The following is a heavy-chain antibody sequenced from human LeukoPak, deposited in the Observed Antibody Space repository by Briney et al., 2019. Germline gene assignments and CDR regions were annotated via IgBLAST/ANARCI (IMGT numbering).Heavy chain of an antibody. CDR3: ARGRFIVVVPAAGGPLGY. CDR2: IDPSGGST. V-gene: IGHV1-46*01. D-gene: IGHD2-2*01. J-gene: IGHJ4*02. CDR1: GYTFTSYY. Sequence: ASVKVSCKASGYTFTSYYMHWVRQAPGQGLEWMGIIDPSGGSTSYAQKFQGRVTMTRDMSTSTVYMELSSLRSEDTAVYYCARGRFIVVVPAAGGPLGYWGQGSLVTVSS.